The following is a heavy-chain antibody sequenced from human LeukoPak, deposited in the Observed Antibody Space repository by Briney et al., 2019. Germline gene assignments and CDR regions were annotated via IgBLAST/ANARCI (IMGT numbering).Heavy chain of an antibody. D-gene: IGHD3-22*01. Sequence: PGGSLRLSCAASGFTFSSYALHWVRQAPGKGLEWVTVISYDGSSKYYADSVKGRFTISRDNSKNTLYLQMNSLRPEDTAVYYCARDIYYYDSSGYYFPRGSDYWGQGTLVTVSS. J-gene: IGHJ4*02. CDR3: ARDIYYYDSSGYYFPRGSDY. V-gene: IGHV3-30*04. CDR1: GFTFSSYA. CDR2: ISYDGSSK.